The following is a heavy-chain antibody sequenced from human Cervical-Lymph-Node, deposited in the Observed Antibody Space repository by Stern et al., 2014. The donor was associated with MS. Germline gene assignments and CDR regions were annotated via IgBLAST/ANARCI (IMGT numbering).Heavy chain of an antibody. V-gene: IGHV3-11*01. Sequence: DQLVESGGDLVQPTGSLRLSCAASGFSFSGYYMSWIRPAPGTGLEWLSYISGSGGIIYYADSVKGRFTISRDNAKNSLYLQMNSLRVDDTAVYFCARVRRRHYFDHWGQGTLVTVSS. CDR3: ARVRRRHYFDH. J-gene: IGHJ4*02. CDR1: GFSFSGYY. CDR2: ISGSGGII.